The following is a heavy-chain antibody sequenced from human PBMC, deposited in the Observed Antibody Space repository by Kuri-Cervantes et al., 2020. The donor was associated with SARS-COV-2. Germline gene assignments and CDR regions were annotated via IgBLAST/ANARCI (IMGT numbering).Heavy chain of an antibody. CDR3: VRDGDHWNFDY. Sequence: GESLKISCAASGFTFSTYGMHWVRQAPGKGLVWVSRINPDGSYTNNADSVKGRFTLSRDNAKNMLFLQMNSLRAEDTAVYYCVRDGDHWNFDYWGQGTPVTVSS. J-gene: IGHJ4*02. D-gene: IGHD1-1*01. CDR1: GFTFSTYG. V-gene: IGHV3-74*01. CDR2: INPDGSYT.